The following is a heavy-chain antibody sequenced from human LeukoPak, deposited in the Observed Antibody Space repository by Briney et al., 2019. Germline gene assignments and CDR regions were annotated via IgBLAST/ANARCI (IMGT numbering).Heavy chain of an antibody. CDR2: ISYDGSNK. J-gene: IGHJ4*02. D-gene: IGHD3-3*01. Sequence: GGSLRLSCAASGFTFSSYAMHWVRQAPGKGLEWVAVISYDGSNKYYADSVKGRFTISRDNSKNTLNLQMNSLRAEDTAVYYCARHFGVVIFDYWGQETLVTVSS. V-gene: IGHV3-30-3*01. CDR3: ARHFGVVIFDY. CDR1: GFTFSSYA.